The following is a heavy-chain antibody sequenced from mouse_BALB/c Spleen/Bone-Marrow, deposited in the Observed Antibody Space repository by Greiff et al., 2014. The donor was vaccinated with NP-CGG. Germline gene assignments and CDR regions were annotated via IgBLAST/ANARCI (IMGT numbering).Heavy chain of an antibody. CDR3: ARELSWYFDV. V-gene: IGHV1S29*02. D-gene: IGHD1-1*02. CDR1: DYN. Sequence: DYNMHWVKQSHGKSLEWIGYIYPYNGGTGYNQKFKSKATLTVDNSSSTAYMELRSLTSEDSAVYYCARELSWYFDVWGAGTTVTVSS. CDR2: IYPYNGGT. J-gene: IGHJ1*01.